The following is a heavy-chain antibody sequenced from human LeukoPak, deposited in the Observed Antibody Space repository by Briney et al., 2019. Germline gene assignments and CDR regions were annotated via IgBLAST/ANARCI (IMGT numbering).Heavy chain of an antibody. CDR2: IYSGGST. Sequence: GGSLRLSCAASGFTVSSNYMSWVRRAPGKGLEWVSVIYSGGSTYYADSVKGRFTISRDNSKNTLYLQMNSLRAEDTAVYYCARDLPCSGGSCSDAFGIWGQGTMVTVSS. V-gene: IGHV3-53*01. CDR3: ARDLPCSGGSCSDAFGI. D-gene: IGHD2-15*01. J-gene: IGHJ3*02. CDR1: GFTVSSNY.